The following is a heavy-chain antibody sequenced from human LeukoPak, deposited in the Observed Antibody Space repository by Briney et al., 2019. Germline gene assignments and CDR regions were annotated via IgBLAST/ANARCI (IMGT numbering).Heavy chain of an antibody. D-gene: IGHD6-19*01. CDR1: GGTFSSYT. J-gene: IGHJ4*02. CDR2: IIPILGIA. Sequence: GASVKVSCKASGGTFSSYTISWVRQAPGQGLEWMGRIIPILGIANYAQKFQGRVTITADKSTSTAYMELSSLRSEDTAVYYCARGAVAGLTFDYWGQGTLVTVSS. V-gene: IGHV1-69*02. CDR3: ARGAVAGLTFDY.